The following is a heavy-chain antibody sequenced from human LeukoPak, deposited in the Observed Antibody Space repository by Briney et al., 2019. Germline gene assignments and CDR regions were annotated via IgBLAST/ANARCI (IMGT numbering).Heavy chain of an antibody. CDR2: IIPIFGTA. Sequence: GSSVKVSCKASGGTFSSYAISWVRQAPGQGLEWMGGIIPIFGTANYAQKFQGRLTITADESTSTAYMELSSLRSEDTAVYYCARDSRGPSKRYFDYWGQGTLVTVSS. V-gene: IGHV1-69*01. CDR3: ARDSRGPSKRYFDY. CDR1: GGTFSSYA. J-gene: IGHJ4*02. D-gene: IGHD3-10*01.